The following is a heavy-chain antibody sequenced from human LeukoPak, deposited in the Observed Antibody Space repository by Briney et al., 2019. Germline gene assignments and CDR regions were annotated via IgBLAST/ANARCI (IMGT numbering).Heavy chain of an antibody. Sequence: SETLSLTCTVSGGSISSSTYYWGWIRQPPGKGLEWIGNLYYSGSTYYNPSLKSRVTISVDTSKNQFSLKLSSVTAADTAVYYCARDHQFWSGYYYYYYMDVWGKGTTVTVSS. CDR2: LYYSGST. V-gene: IGHV4-39*07. J-gene: IGHJ6*03. CDR3: ARDHQFWSGYYYYYYMDV. D-gene: IGHD3-3*01. CDR1: GGSISSSTYY.